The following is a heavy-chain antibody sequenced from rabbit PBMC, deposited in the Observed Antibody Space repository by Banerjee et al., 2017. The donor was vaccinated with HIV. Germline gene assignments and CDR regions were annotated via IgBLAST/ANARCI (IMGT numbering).Heavy chain of an antibody. D-gene: IGHD1-1*01. CDR1: GIDFSSYYY. CDR2: IDIKSGST. V-gene: IGHV1S43*01. Sequence: QEQLEESGGDLVKPEGSLTLTCKASGIDFSSYYYIYWVRQAPGKGLELIACIDIKSGSTWYASWVNGRFTISRSTSLNTVDLKMTSLLAADTATYFCARGTSDSPYYFDLWGPGTLVTVS. CDR3: ARGTSDSPYYFDL. J-gene: IGHJ4*01.